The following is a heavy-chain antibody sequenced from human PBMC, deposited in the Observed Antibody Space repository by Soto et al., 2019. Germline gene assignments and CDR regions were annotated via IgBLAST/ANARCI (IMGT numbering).Heavy chain of an antibody. J-gene: IGHJ6*01. Sequence: PSETLSLTCTFSGGSISSYYWSWIRQPPGKGLDWIGYIYYSGSTNYNPSLKSRVTISVDTSKNQFSLKLSSVTAADTAVYYCARGYYDFWSGVYYYGMDVWGQGTTVTVSS. V-gene: IGHV4-59*01. CDR2: IYYSGST. CDR3: ARGYYDFWSGVYYYGMDV. CDR1: GGSISSYY. D-gene: IGHD3-3*01.